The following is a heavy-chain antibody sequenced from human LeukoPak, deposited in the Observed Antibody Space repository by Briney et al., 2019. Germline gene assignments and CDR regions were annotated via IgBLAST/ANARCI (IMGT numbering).Heavy chain of an antibody. CDR1: GFSFSSYA. V-gene: IGHV3-23*01. J-gene: IGHJ6*02. CDR3: AREHITMVRGAPRNYYGMDV. Sequence: GGSLRLSCAASGFSFSSYAMSWVRQAPGKGLEWVSVISGSGGSANYADSVKGRFTISTDDAKNSLYVQMNSLRAEDTAVYYCAREHITMVRGAPRNYYGMDVWGQGTTVTVSS. CDR2: ISGSGGSA. D-gene: IGHD3-10*01.